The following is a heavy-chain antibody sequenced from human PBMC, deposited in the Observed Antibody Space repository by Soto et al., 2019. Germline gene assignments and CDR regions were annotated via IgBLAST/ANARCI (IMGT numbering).Heavy chain of an antibody. D-gene: IGHD2-21*02. CDR1: GGTFSSYA. CDR3: ARDPAVGGGNSISGAD. CDR2: IIPIFGTA. V-gene: IGHV1-69*01. Sequence: QVQLVQSGAEVQKPGSSVKVSCKASGGTFSSYAISWVRQAPGQWLEWMGGIIPIFGTANYAQKFQGRVTITADESTSTAYMELSSLRSEDTAVYYCARDPAVGGGNSISGADWGRGTLVTVSS. J-gene: IGHJ4*02.